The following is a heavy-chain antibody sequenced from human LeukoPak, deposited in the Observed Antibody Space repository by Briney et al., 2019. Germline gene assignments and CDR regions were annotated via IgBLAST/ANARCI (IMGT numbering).Heavy chain of an antibody. CDR2: ISSSGSTI. J-gene: IGHJ6*04. CDR3: ARARLSGSGSYRGAYPMDV. D-gene: IGHD3-10*01. V-gene: IGHV3-48*03. Sequence: PGGSLRLSCAASGFTFSSYEMNWVRQAPGKGLEWVSYISSSGSTIYYADSVKGRFTISRDNAKNSLYLQMNSLRAEDTAVYYCARARLSGSGSYRGAYPMDVWGKGTTVTVSS. CDR1: GFTFSSYE.